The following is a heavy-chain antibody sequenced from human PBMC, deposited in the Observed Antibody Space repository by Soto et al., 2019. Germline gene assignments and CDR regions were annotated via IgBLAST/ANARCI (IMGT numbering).Heavy chain of an antibody. J-gene: IGHJ4*02. CDR1: GFTFSDYY. V-gene: IGHV3-11*05. CDR2: VSSTTSDT. Sequence: QVQLVESGGGLVKPGGSLRLSCAASGFTFSDYYMSWIRQAPGMGLEWVSYVSSTTSDTNYADSVKGRFTISRDNAKNSVYLQMNILRAEDTAVYYCARGGNWFDGYWGQGTLVTVSS. CDR3: ARGGNWFDGY. D-gene: IGHD2-15*01.